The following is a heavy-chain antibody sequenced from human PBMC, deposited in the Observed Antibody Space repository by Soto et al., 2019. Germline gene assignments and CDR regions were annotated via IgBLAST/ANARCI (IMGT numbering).Heavy chain of an antibody. V-gene: IGHV1-2*02. CDR3: ARGGSLWFGELSAYYYGMDV. J-gene: IGHJ6*02. Sequence: ASVKVSCKASGYTFTSYDMHWVRQAPGQRLEWKGWINPNSGGTNYAQKFQGRVTMTRDTSISTAYMELSRLRSDDTAVYYCARGGSLWFGELSAYYYGMDVWGQGTTVTFSS. CDR1: GYTFTSYD. D-gene: IGHD3-10*01. CDR2: INPNSGGT.